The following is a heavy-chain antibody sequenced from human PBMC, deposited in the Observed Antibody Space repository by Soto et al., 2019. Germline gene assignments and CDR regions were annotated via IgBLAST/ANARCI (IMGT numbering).Heavy chain of an antibody. CDR2: LSGSGGTT. J-gene: IGHJ5*01. CDR1: GFTFSSYA. CDR3: AKDRGTYGPNGIDS. V-gene: IGHV3-23*01. Sequence: EVQLLESGGGLVQPGGSLRLSCAASGFTFSSYAMSWVRQTPGKGLEWVSTLSGSGGTTYYADSVKGQFTISRDNSKSTLYLQMNSLGAEDTAVYYCAKDRGTYGPNGIDSWGQGTLVTVSS. D-gene: IGHD3-10*01.